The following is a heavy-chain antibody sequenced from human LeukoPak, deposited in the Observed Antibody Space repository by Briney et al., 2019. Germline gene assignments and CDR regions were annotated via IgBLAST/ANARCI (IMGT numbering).Heavy chain of an antibody. J-gene: IGHJ4*02. Sequence: GGSLTVSCAASGFTFSSYAMHWVRQAPGKGLEYVSAIISNAGSTYYANSVKRIFTTSRNNSKNTLYLQMNSLRAEDTAVYYCAKDLGNWKYLIDYWGQGARVTVSS. CDR2: IISNAGST. CDR3: AKDLGNWKYLIDY. D-gene: IGHD1-7*01. V-gene: IGHV3-64*01. CDR1: GFTFSSYA.